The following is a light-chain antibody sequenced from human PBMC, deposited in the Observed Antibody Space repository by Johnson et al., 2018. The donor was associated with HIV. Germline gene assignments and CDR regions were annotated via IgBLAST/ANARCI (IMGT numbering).Light chain of an antibody. CDR2: DNN. CDR1: SSDMGKYA. Sequence: QSVLTQPPSVSAAPGQKVTISCSGSSSDMGKYAISWYQRLPGTAPKLFIFDNNKRHSGIPDRFSGSKSGTSPTLGITGLKIGDEADYYCVTRDSSLSVYVFGTWAKVTV. J-gene: IGLJ1*01. CDR3: VTRDSSLSVYV. V-gene: IGLV1-51*01.